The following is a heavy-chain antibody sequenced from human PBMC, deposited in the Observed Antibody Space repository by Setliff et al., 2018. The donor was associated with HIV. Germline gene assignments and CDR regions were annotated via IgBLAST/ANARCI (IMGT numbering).Heavy chain of an antibody. CDR1: GGSISTDY. CDR2: IQTSEGT. D-gene: IGHD3-3*01. Sequence: SETLSLTCTVSGGSISTDYWTWVRQSAGKGLEWIGRIQTSEGTKYNPSLKSRVTISVDTSKNQISLRLSSVTAADTAVYYCARRRPPPSGFYSKYYMDVWGKGTTVTVSS. V-gene: IGHV4-4*07. CDR3: ARRRPPPSGFYSKYYMDV. J-gene: IGHJ6*03.